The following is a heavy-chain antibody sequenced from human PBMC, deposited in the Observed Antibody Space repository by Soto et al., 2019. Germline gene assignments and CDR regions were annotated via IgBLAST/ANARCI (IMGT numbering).Heavy chain of an antibody. V-gene: IGHV4-39*01. D-gene: IGHD1-26*01. CDR3: ATQEVGGSYVYTFDP. CDR2: IYYSGST. J-gene: IGHJ5*02. Sequence: QLHLRESGPGLVKPSETLSLTCTVSGGSITSSSYYWGWIRQPPGKGLEWIGSIYYSGSTYYNPSHKCRVTISVDTSKTQFSLKLSSVTAADTAVYYCATQEVGGSYVYTFDPWGQGTLVTVSS. CDR1: GGSITSSSYY.